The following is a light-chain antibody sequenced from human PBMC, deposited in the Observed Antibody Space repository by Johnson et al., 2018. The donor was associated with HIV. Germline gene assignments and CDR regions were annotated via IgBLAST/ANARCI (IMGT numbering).Light chain of an antibody. CDR2: DNN. CDR3: GTWDSSLSAGGA. CDR1: SSNIGNNY. V-gene: IGLV1-51*01. J-gene: IGLJ1*01. Sequence: QSVLTQPPSVSAAPGQKVTISCSGSSSNIGNNYVSWYQQLPGTAPRLLIYDNNKRPSGIPDRFSGSKSGTSATLGITGLQTGDEADNYCGTWDSSLSAGGAFGTGTKVTVL.